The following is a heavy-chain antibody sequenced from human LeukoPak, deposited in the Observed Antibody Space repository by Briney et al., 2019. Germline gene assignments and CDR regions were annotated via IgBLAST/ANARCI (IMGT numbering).Heavy chain of an antibody. CDR1: GGSISSGSYY. CDR3: AREPPSFGVVIIV. V-gene: IGHV4-61*02. CDR2: IYTSGST. Sequence: PSQTLSLTCTVSGGSISSGSYYWSWIRQPAGKGLEWIGRIYTSGSTNYNPSLKSRVTISVDTSKNQFSLKLSSVTAADTAVCYCAREPPSFGVVIIVWGQGTLVTVSS. D-gene: IGHD3-3*01. J-gene: IGHJ4*02.